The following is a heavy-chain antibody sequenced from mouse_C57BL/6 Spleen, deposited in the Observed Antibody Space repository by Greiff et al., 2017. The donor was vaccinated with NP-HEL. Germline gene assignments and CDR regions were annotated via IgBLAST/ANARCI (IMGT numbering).Heavy chain of an antibody. Sequence: QVQLQHSGAELVRPGTSVKVSCKASGYAFTNYLIEWVKQRPGQGLEWIGVINPGSGGTNYNEKFKGKATLTADKSSSTAYMQLSSLTSEDSAVYFCAREYGNTEVFDVWGTGTTVTVSS. D-gene: IGHD2-10*02. J-gene: IGHJ1*03. CDR1: GYAFTNYL. V-gene: IGHV1-54*01. CDR2: INPGSGGT. CDR3: AREYGNTEVFDV.